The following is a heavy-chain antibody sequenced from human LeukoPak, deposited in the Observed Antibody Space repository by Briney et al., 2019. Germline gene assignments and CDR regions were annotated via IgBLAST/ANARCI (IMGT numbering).Heavy chain of an antibody. V-gene: IGHV4-34*01. CDR2: INHSGST. D-gene: IGHD2-2*01. Sequence: SETLSLTCAVYGGSFSGYYWSWIRQPPGKGLEWIGEINHSGSTNYNPSLKSRVTISVDTSKNQFSLKLSSVTAADTAVYYCARGGRVAVDRYCSSTSCPRDFDYWGQGTLVTVSS. CDR1: GGSFSGYY. J-gene: IGHJ4*02. CDR3: ARGGRVAVDRYCSSTSCPRDFDY.